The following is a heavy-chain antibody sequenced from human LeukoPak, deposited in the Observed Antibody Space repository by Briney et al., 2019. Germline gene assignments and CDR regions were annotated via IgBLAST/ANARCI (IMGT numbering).Heavy chain of an antibody. V-gene: IGHV3-64D*06. Sequence: GGSLRLSCAASGFTFSSYAMSWVRQAPGKGLEYVSAISSNGSSTYYADSVKGRFTISRDNSKNTLYLQMSSLRAEDTAVYYCVKVRSYYDSSEVPDWGQGTLVTVSS. CDR1: GFTFSSYA. D-gene: IGHD3-22*01. J-gene: IGHJ4*02. CDR2: ISSNGSST. CDR3: VKVRSYYDSSEVPD.